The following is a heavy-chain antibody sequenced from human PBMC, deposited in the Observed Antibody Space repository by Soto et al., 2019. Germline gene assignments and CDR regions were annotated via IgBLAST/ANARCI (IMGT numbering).Heavy chain of an antibody. V-gene: IGHV4-34*01. CDR1: DASFSGYY. CDR3: ARGSLETSPFDY. Sequence: QVQLQEWGAGLLKPSETLSLTCDIYDASFSGYYWSWIRQPPGKGLEWIGEINHSGGTNSNASLKSRVTLSLGTSKNQFSLKLTYVTAADTAVYFCARGSLETSPFDYWDQGTLVTVSS. J-gene: IGHJ4*02. CDR2: INHSGGT.